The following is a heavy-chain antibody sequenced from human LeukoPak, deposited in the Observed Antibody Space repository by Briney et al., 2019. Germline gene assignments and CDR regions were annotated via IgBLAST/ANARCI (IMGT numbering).Heavy chain of an antibody. CDR3: GRDPNGDYVGAFEF. Sequence: GGSLRVSCVGSDFTFAAYAMTWVRLTPGKRLEWVSSIGGSGVYTRYADSVRGRFTISRDNSKNTLYLQMSSLRVEDTAIYYCGRDPNGDYVGAFEFWGQGTLVSVST. J-gene: IGHJ3*01. D-gene: IGHD4-17*01. V-gene: IGHV3-23*01. CDR1: DFTFAAYA. CDR2: IGGSGVYT.